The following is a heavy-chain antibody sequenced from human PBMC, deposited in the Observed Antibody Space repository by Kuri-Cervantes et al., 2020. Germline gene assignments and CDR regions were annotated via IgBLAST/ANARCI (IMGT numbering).Heavy chain of an antibody. CDR3: ASPLYFDWLLLAFDI. CDR2: INHSGST. CDR1: GGSFSGYY. J-gene: IGHJ3*02. D-gene: IGHD3-9*01. V-gene: IGHV4-34*01. Sequence: GSLRLPCAVYGGSFSGYYWSWIRQPPGKGLEWIGEINHSGSTNYNPSLKSRVTISVDTSKNQFSLKLSSVTAADTAVYYCASPLYFDWLLLAFDIWGQGTMVTVSS.